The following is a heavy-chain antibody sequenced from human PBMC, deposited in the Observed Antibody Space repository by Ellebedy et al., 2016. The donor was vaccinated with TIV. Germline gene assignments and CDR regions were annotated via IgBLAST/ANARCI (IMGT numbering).Heavy chain of an antibody. D-gene: IGHD6-19*01. CDR3: AREVVVAGYFAFDI. V-gene: IGHV3-21*01. Sequence: GESLKISXAASGFTFSDYYMSWVRQAPGKGLEWVSSISSSSSYIYYADSVKGRFTISRDNAKNSLYLQMNSLRAEDTAVYYCAREVVVAGYFAFDIWGQGTMVTVSS. J-gene: IGHJ3*02. CDR2: ISSSSSYI. CDR1: GFTFSDYY.